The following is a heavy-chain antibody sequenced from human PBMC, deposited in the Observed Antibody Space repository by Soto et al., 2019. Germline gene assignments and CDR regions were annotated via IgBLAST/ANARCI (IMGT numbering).Heavy chain of an antibody. V-gene: IGHV1-69*06. CDR1: GGTFSSYA. D-gene: IGHD4-4*01. Sequence: SVKVSCKASGGTFSSYAISWVRQAPGQGLEWMGGIIPVFGTANYAQKFQGRVTITADKSTSTAYMELSSLRSEDTAVYYCAKKQTVMGHFDYWGQGTLVTVSS. J-gene: IGHJ4*02. CDR3: AKKQTVMGHFDY. CDR2: IIPVFGTA.